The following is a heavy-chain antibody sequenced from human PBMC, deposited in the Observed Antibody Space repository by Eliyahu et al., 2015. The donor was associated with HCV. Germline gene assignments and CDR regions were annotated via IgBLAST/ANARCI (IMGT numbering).Heavy chain of an antibody. CDR1: GFTVXKAY. V-gene: IGHV3-66*01. CDR2: LYSSGQT. D-gene: IGHD2-15*01. Sequence: VQLVESGGVLVQPGESLRLTCEAGGFTVXKAYMSWVRQAPGKGLEWVSILYSSGQTYYADSLQDRFTISRDSSKNTLFLQLNNLRAEDTALYYCARNSYDIRYGYYFDLWGRGTLVTVSS. J-gene: IGHJ2*01. CDR3: ARNSYDIRYGYYFDL.